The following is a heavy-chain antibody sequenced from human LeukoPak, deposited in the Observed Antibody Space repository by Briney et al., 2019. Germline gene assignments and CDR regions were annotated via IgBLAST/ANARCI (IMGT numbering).Heavy chain of an antibody. J-gene: IGHJ4*02. Sequence: PGGSLRLSCAASGFTFSNYALSWVRQAPGKGLEWVPGISGDGGNTYYADSVRGRFTISRDNSKNTLYLQMNSLRPEDTAVYYCARDLGGNDSIWGQGTLVTVSS. D-gene: IGHD5-12*01. CDR3: ARDLGGNDSI. CDR2: ISGDGGNT. V-gene: IGHV3-23*01. CDR1: GFTFSNYA.